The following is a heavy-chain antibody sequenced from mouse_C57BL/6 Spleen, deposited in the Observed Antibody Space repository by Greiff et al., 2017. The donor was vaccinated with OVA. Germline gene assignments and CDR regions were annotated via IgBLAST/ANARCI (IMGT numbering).Heavy chain of an antibody. J-gene: IGHJ4*01. Sequence: VQLQESGAELVRPGASVTLSCKASGYTFTDYEMHWVKQTPVHGLEWIGAIDPETGGTAYNQKFKGKAILTADKSSSTAYMELRSLTSEDSAVYYCTRRNYYGSSVAMDYWGQGTSVTVSS. V-gene: IGHV1-15*01. D-gene: IGHD1-1*01. CDR2: IDPETGGT. CDR1: GYTFTDYE. CDR3: TRRNYYGSSVAMDY.